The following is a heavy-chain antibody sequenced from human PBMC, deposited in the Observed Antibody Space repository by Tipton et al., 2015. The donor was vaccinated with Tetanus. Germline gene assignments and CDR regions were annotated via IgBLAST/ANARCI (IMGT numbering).Heavy chain of an antibody. Sequence: QLVQSGGGLIQPGGSLRLSCAASGFTFSNYAMAWVRQAPGKGLEWVSGISVRGSHTYYADPVKGRFSISRDNSKNTVYLQMNSLRDEDTAVYYCAKDPASRGWFDPWGQGTLVSVSS. CDR2: ISVRGSHT. J-gene: IGHJ5*02. CDR3: AKDPASRGWFDP. V-gene: IGHV3-23*04. CDR1: GFTFSNYA.